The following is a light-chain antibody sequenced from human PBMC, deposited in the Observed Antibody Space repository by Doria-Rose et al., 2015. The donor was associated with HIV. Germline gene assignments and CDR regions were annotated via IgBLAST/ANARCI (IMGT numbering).Light chain of an antibody. Sequence: LTQSPGTLSLTPGERATLSCRASQSFSSTYLAWYQQKPGQAPSLLIYDGSTRATGIPDRFSASGSGTDFTLTINRLEPEDFALYYCHQYGTSWTFGQGTKVEI. J-gene: IGKJ1*01. V-gene: IGKV3-20*01. CDR3: HQYGTSWT. CDR2: DGS. CDR1: QSFSSTY.